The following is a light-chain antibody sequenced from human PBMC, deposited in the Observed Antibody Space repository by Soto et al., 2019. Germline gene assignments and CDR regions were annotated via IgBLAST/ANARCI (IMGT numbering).Light chain of an antibody. J-gene: IGKJ4*01. V-gene: IGKV1-9*01. CDR2: AAS. Sequence: IRMTQSPSSLSASTGDRVTITCRASQGILRYLAWYQQPQGTAPKIXIYAASPLQSGVPSLFSGSGAGTECTRTISSLQTEDFAIDYCQQLNSYTLTFGGGTKVDIK. CDR1: QGILRY. CDR3: QQLNSYTLT.